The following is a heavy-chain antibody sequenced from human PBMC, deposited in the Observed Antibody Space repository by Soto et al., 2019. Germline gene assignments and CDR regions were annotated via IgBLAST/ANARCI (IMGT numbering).Heavy chain of an antibody. CDR3: AKGPIFGVENIYDY. J-gene: IGHJ4*02. CDR1: GFTFSSYA. Sequence: EVQLLKSGGGLVQPGGSLRLSCAASGFTFSSYAMSWVRQAPGKGLEWVSSMSGAGGSAYDADSVKGRFTISRDNSKSTLYLQMNSLRAEDTAVYYCAKGPIFGVENIYDYWGQGTLVTVSS. D-gene: IGHD3-3*01. V-gene: IGHV3-23*01. CDR2: MSGAGGSA.